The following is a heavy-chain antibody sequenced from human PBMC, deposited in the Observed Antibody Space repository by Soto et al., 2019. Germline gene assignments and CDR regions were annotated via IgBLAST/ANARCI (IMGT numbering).Heavy chain of an antibody. Sequence: EVQLVESGGGLVQPGRSLRLSCAASGFTFDDYAMHWVRQAPGKGLEWVSGISWNSGSIGYADSVKGRFTISRDNAKNSLYLQRNSLRAEDTALYYCAKARGPSSGWSQSYWYFDLWGRGTLVTVSS. D-gene: IGHD6-19*01. J-gene: IGHJ2*01. CDR3: AKARGPSSGWSQSYWYFDL. V-gene: IGHV3-9*01. CDR2: ISWNSGSI. CDR1: GFTFDDYA.